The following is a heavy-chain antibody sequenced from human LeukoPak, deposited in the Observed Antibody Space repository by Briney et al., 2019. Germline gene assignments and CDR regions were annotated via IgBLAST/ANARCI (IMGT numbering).Heavy chain of an antibody. Sequence: GASVKVSCKASGYTFTDYYMHWVRQAPGQGLEWMGWINPHSGGTNYAQKFQGRVTMTRDTSITTASMELSRLRSDDTAVYYCARVAYGSSLNYFDYWGQGTLGTVSS. J-gene: IGHJ4*02. CDR1: GYTFTDYY. V-gene: IGHV1-2*02. CDR3: ARVAYGSSLNYFDY. CDR2: INPHSGGT. D-gene: IGHD6-13*01.